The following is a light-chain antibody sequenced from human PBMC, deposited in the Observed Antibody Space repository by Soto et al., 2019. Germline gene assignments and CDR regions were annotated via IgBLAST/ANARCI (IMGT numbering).Light chain of an antibody. Sequence: VMTQSPVTLSLSPGDTATLSCRASQRVSSHLAWYQQKTGQAPRLLIYAESTRATGIPVRLSGSGSETELNLTIRRLQSEDFALYYCHKYNNWPWTFGQGTKVDIK. V-gene: IGKV3-15*01. J-gene: IGKJ1*01. CDR3: HKYNNWPWT. CDR2: AES. CDR1: QRVSSH.